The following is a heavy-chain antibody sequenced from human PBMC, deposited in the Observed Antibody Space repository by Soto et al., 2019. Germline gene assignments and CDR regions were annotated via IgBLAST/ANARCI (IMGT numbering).Heavy chain of an antibody. J-gene: IGHJ4*02. Sequence: EVQLLESGGGLVQPGGSLRLSCAASGFTFSSYAMSWVRQAPGKGLEWVSAISGSGGSTYYADSVKGRFTFSRDNSKNTLYLQMNSLRAEDTAVYYCAKDLPDYGDYMRPSPLWGQGTLVTVSS. CDR2: ISGSGGST. CDR1: GFTFSSYA. D-gene: IGHD4-17*01. CDR3: AKDLPDYGDYMRPSPL. V-gene: IGHV3-23*01.